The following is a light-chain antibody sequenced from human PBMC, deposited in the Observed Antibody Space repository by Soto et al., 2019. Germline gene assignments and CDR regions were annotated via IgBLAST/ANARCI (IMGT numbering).Light chain of an antibody. CDR1: QSISSW. J-gene: IGKJ1*01. CDR3: QQYNSYWT. CDR2: KAS. Sequence: DIQMTQSPSTLSASVGDRVTITCRASQSISSWLAWYQQKPGQAPKLLNYKASSLESGVPSRFSGSGSGTEFTLTISSLQPDDFATYYFQQYNSYWTFGQGTKVEIK. V-gene: IGKV1-5*03.